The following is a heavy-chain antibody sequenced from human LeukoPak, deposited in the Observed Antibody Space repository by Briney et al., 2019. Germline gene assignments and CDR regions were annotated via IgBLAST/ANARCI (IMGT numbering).Heavy chain of an antibody. J-gene: IGHJ6*03. CDR1: GFTFSNYA. CDR3: AKESAAADSRGYYYYYYMDV. V-gene: IGHV3-23*01. CDR2: ISSSGDGT. Sequence: GGSLRLSCAASGFTFSNYAMSWVRQAPGKGLGWVSGISSSGDGTYYADSLKGRFTISRDNSKNTLYLQMNSLRAEDTAVYYCAKESAAADSRGYYYYYYMDVWGKGTTVTVSS. D-gene: IGHD6-13*01.